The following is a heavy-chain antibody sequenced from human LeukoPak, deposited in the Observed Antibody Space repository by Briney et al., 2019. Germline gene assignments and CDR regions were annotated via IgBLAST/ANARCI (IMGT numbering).Heavy chain of an antibody. CDR2: IYYSGST. D-gene: IGHD2-15*01. V-gene: IGHV4-39*07. CDR3: ARWTDIVVVVAAADAFDI. Sequence: SETLSLTCTVSGGSISSSSYYWGWIRQPPGKGLEWMGSIYYSGSTYYNPSLKSRVTISVDTSKNQFSLKLSSVTAADTAVYYCARWTDIVVVVAAADAFDIWGQGTMVTVSS. CDR1: GGSISSSSYY. J-gene: IGHJ3*02.